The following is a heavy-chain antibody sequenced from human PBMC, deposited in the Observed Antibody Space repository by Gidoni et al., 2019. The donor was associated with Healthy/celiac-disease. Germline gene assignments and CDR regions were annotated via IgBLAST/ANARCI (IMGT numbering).Heavy chain of an antibody. J-gene: IGHJ4*02. CDR1: GFPFRSYS. CDR2: ISSSSSYI. D-gene: IGHD3-10*01. V-gene: IGHV3-21*01. Sequence: EVQLVESGGGLVKPGGSLRLSCAASGFPFRSYSMNWVRQAPGKGLEWVSSISSSSSYIYYADSVKGRFTISRDNAKNSLYLQMNSLRAEDTAVYYCARDGSYGSGSYAIFDYWGQGTLVTVSS. CDR3: ARDGSYGSGSYAIFDY.